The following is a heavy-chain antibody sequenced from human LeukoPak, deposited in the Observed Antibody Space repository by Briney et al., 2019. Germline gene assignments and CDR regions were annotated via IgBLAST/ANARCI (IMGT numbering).Heavy chain of an antibody. D-gene: IGHD3-10*01. CDR1: GYTFTSFG. CDR2: VSAYNGNT. V-gene: IGHV1-18*01. CDR3: ARDSLLYVDY. Sequence: ASVKVSCKPSGYTFTSFGISWVRQAPGQGLEWMGWVSAYNGNTHYAQKLQGRVTMTTDTSTSTAYMELRSLRSDDTAVYYCARDSLLYVDYWGQGTLVTVSS. J-gene: IGHJ4*02.